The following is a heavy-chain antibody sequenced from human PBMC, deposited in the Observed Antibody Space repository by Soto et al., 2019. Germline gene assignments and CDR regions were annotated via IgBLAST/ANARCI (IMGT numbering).Heavy chain of an antibody. CDR1: GFSLSTSGVG. Sequence: QITLKESGPTLVKPTQTLTLTCTFSGFSLSTSGVGVGWIRQHPGKGLEWLALIYWDDDKRYSPALNGRLTIPKDTSKNQVVLTMTNMDPVDTATYYCARQITGDPSEYGYYGMDVWGQGTTVTVSS. D-gene: IGHD7-27*01. J-gene: IGHJ6*02. V-gene: IGHV2-5*02. CDR2: IYWDDDK. CDR3: ARQITGDPSEYGYYGMDV.